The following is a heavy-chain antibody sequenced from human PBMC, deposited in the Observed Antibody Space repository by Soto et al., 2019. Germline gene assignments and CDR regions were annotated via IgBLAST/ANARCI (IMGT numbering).Heavy chain of an antibody. CDR2: IHSSGSA. Sequence: SETLSLTCTVSGGSINSYYWSWIRQPPGKGLEWIGYIHSSGSANYNPSLKSRVTMSVDTSKNQFSLEVHSVTAADTAVYYCARSYCGTSCYYYEHWDQGTLVTVSS. V-gene: IGHV4-59*08. CDR1: GGSINSYY. D-gene: IGHD2-2*01. CDR3: ARSYCGTSCYYYEH. J-gene: IGHJ4*02.